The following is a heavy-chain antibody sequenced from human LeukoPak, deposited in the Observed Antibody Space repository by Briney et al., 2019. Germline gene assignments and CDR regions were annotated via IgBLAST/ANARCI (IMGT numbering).Heavy chain of an antibody. CDR2: MYYSGST. V-gene: IGHV4-30-4*01. CDR3: ARPYYYDSRIDP. Sequence: SQTLSLTCTVSGGSISSGDYYWSWIRQPPGKGLEWSAYMYYSGSTYYNPSLKSRVPMSADTSKNQLLLMLSSVTAADTAEYYCARPYYYDSRIDPWGQGILVTVSS. J-gene: IGHJ5*02. CDR1: GGSISSGDYY. D-gene: IGHD3-22*01.